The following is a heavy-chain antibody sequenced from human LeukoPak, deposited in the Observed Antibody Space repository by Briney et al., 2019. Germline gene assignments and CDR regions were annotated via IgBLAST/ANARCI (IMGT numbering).Heavy chain of an antibody. CDR2: IYPGDSDT. Sequence: GESLKISCKGSGYSFTSYWIGWVRQMPGKGLEWMGIIYPGDSDTRYSPSFQGQVTISADKSISTAYLQWSSLKASDTAMYYCARLMGCSYGYSRYFDLWGRGTLVTVSS. D-gene: IGHD5-18*01. CDR3: ARLMGCSYGYSRYFDL. J-gene: IGHJ2*01. CDR1: GYSFTSYW. V-gene: IGHV5-51*01.